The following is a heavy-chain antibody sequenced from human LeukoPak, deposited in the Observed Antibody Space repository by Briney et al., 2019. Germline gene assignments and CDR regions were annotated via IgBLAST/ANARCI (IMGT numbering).Heavy chain of an antibody. Sequence: ASVKVSCKASGYTFTSYDINWLRQATGQGPEWMGWMNPNSGATGYAQKFQGRVTMTRSTSKNTAYMELSSLRSEDTAVYYGARAPRSWGFDYWGQGTLVTVSS. J-gene: IGHJ4*02. V-gene: IGHV1-8*01. CDR3: ARAPRSWGFDY. D-gene: IGHD7-27*01. CDR1: GYTFTSYD. CDR2: MNPNSGAT.